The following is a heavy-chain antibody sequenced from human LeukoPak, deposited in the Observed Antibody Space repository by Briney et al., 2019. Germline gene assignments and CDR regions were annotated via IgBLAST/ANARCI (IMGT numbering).Heavy chain of an antibody. J-gene: IGHJ4*02. V-gene: IGHV3-7*01. D-gene: IGHD3-10*01. Sequence: GGSLRLSCAASGFTFSTYSMDWVRQAPGKGLEGVANIQQDGSEKYYVDSVKGRFIISRDNAKDSLYLQMNSLRAEDTAVYYCARVRKLRTRGVMDPLDYWGQGTLVTVSS. CDR3: ARVRKLRTRGVMDPLDY. CDR1: GFTFSTYS. CDR2: IQQDGSEK.